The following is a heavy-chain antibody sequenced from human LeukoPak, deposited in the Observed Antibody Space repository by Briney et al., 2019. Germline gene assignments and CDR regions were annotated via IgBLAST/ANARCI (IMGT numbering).Heavy chain of an antibody. CDR1: GGSISSGGYY. CDR3: ARLRGVQTVSYWYFDL. J-gene: IGHJ2*01. V-gene: IGHV4-31*03. CDR2: IYYSGST. Sequence: PSQTLSLTCTVSGGSISSGGYYWSWIRQHPGKGLEWIGYIYYSGSTYYNPSLKSRATISVDTSKNQCSLKLSSVTAADTAVYYRARLRGVQTVSYWYFDLWGRGTLVTVSS. D-gene: IGHD1-1*01.